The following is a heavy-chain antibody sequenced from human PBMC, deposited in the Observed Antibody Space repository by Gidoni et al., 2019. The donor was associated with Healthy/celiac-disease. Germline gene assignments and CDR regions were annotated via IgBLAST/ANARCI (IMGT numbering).Heavy chain of an antibody. Sequence: QVQLVESGGGVVQPGRSLRLSCAASGFTFSSYAMHWVRQAPGKGLEWVAVISYGGRNKNSAASVKGQLTISKDNSKNTLYLKMNGLGAEDTAVYYCARDLLPMYSSSWYYYYYGMDVWAKGPRSPSP. J-gene: IGHJ6*02. D-gene: IGHD6-13*01. CDR3: ARDLLPMYSSSWYYYYYGMDV. CDR2: ISYGGRNK. CDR1: GFTFSSYA. V-gene: IGHV3-30*04.